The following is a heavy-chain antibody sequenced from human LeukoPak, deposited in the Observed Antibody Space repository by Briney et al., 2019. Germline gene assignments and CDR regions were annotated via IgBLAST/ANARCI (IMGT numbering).Heavy chain of an antibody. CDR1: GFPFSSYA. Sequence: GGSLRLSCAASGFPFSSYAMSWVRQAPGKGLEWVSAISGSGDSTYYADSVKGRFIISRDNSKNTLSLQMNSLTAGDTAVYYCVRGPRYYDDSGFHYGVFDIWGQGTVVTVSS. D-gene: IGHD3-16*01. CDR3: VRGPRYYDDSGFHYGVFDI. V-gene: IGHV3-23*01. J-gene: IGHJ3*02. CDR2: ISGSGDST.